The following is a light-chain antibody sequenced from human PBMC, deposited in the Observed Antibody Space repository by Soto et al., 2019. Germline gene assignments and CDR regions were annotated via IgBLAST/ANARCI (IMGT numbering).Light chain of an antibody. CDR3: QQYHRYST. CDR2: DVS. Sequence: DLQITQAHSTMSAPVADRVIITFRASQSISAWLAWYQQKPGKAPNLLIYDVSTLDSGVPSRFSGSASGTEFTLTISSLESDDFATYYCQQYHRYSTFGQGTKVDNK. V-gene: IGKV1-5*01. J-gene: IGKJ1*01. CDR1: QSISAW.